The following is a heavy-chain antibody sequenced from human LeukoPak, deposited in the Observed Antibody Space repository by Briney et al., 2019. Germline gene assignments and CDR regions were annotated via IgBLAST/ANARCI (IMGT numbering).Heavy chain of an antibody. J-gene: IGHJ3*01. CDR1: GFTFSYDW. Sequence: GGSLRLSCVTSGFTFSYDWMHWVRQAPGEGLVWVARIKGDAISIAYADSVKGRFTISRDNAKNTLYLQMNSLRADDTAVYYCARDLGQCTGGSCHPAAFDFWGQGTMVTVSS. CDR3: ARDLGQCTGGSCHPAAFDF. CDR2: IKGDAISI. V-gene: IGHV3-74*03. D-gene: IGHD2-15*01.